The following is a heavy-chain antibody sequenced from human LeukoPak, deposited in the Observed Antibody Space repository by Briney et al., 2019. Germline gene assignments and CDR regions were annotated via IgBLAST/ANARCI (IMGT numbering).Heavy chain of an antibody. CDR1: AGSFSGDY. V-gene: IGHV4-34*01. J-gene: IGHJ4*02. CDR3: ARAQGRRRLNFDY. D-gene: IGHD2-21*02. Sequence: SQTLSLTCAVYAGSFSGDYWGWIRQHPGKGLEWLGEINHSGSTNYNPSLKSRVAISVDTSKHQFSLKLSSVTAAGTAVYYCARAQGRRRLNFDYWGQGTLVTVSS. CDR2: INHSGST.